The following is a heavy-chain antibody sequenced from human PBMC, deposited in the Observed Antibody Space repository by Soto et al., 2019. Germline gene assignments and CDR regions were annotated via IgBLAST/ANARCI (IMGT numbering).Heavy chain of an antibody. V-gene: IGHV3-48*02. CDR2: ISSSSSTI. CDR3: ARSRGGSVYYYYGMDV. D-gene: IGHD3-10*01. Sequence: EVQLVESGGGLVQPGGSLRLSCAASGFTFSSYSMNWVRQAPGKGLEWVSYISSSSSTIYYADSVKGRFTISRDNAKNSLYLQMNSLRDEDTAVYYCARSRGGSVYYYYGMDVWGQGTTVTVSS. CDR1: GFTFSSYS. J-gene: IGHJ6*02.